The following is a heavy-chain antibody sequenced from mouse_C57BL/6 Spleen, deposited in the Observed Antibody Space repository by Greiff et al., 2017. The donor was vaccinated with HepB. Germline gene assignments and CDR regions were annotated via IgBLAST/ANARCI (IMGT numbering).Heavy chain of an antibody. D-gene: IGHD4-1*01. CDR1: GYTFTSYW. J-gene: IGHJ2*01. CDR2: IDPSDSYT. CDR3: ARSAGTYFDY. V-gene: IGHV1-50*01. Sequence: VQLQQSGAELVKPGASVKLSCKASGYTFTSYWMQWVKQRPGQGLEWIGEIDPSDSYTNYNQKFKGKATLTVDTSSSPAYMQLSSLTSGDSAVYYGARSAGTYFDYWGQGTTLTVSS.